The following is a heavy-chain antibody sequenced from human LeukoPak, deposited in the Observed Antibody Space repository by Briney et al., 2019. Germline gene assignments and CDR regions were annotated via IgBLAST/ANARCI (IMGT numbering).Heavy chain of an antibody. J-gene: IGHJ4*02. Sequence: GGSLRLSCAASGFTFSNAWMSWVRQAPGKGLEWVGRIKSKTDGGTTDYAAPVKGRSTISRDDSKNTLYLQMNSLKTEDTAVYYCTFQQSRGGFDYWGQGTLVTVSS. D-gene: IGHD2-2*01. V-gene: IGHV3-15*01. CDR3: TFQQSRGGFDY. CDR2: IKSKTDGGTT. CDR1: GFTFSNAW.